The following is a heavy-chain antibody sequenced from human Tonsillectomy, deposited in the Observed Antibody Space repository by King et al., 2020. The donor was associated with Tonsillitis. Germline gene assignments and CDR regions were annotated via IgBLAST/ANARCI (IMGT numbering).Heavy chain of an antibody. CDR2: ISWNSGNI. V-gene: IGHV3-9*01. D-gene: IGHD4-17*01. CDR1: GFSFDDYA. CDR3: AKDSTYDDHDYAPPQGYYYYGMDV. J-gene: IGHJ6*02. Sequence: VQLVQSGGGLVQPGRSLRLSCAASGFSFDDYATHWVRQAPGKGLEWVSGISWNSGNIGYADSVKGRFTISRDNAKNSLYLQMNSLRAEDTALYYCAKDSTYDDHDYAPPQGYYYYGMDVWGQGTTVTVSS.